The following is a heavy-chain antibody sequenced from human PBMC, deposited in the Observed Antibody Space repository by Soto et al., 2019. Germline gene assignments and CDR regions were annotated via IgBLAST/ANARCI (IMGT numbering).Heavy chain of an antibody. CDR1: GGSISSGGYY. V-gene: IGHV4-31*03. Sequence: QVQLHESGPGLVKPSQTLSLTCTVSGGSISSGGYYWSWLRQHAGTGLEWIGYVHHSGSTFYRSSLRSRVSMSIDTSNNHFSLNLTSVTAADTAVYYWARHDVDTSMVFDYWGQGALVTVSS. CDR2: VHHSGST. J-gene: IGHJ4*02. CDR3: ARHDVDTSMVFDY. D-gene: IGHD5-18*01.